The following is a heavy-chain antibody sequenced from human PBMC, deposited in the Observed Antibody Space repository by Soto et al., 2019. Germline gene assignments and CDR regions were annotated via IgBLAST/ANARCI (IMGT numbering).Heavy chain of an antibody. CDR3: ANSAGGIYGDYD. D-gene: IGHD4-17*01. Sequence: EVQLVESGGGLVQPGGSLRLSCAASGFTFSNYWIHWVRQAPGKGLVWVSRINSDGTTTNYADSVKGRFTISRDNARNTVYLQMNSLRAEDTAVYYCANSAGGIYGDYDWGQGTLVTVSS. CDR1: GFTFSNYW. V-gene: IGHV3-74*02. J-gene: IGHJ4*02. CDR2: INSDGTTT.